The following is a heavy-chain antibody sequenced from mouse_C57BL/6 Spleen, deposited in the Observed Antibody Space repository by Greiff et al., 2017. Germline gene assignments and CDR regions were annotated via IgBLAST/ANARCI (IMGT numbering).Heavy chain of an antibody. Sequence: EVQLQQSGAELVRPGASVKLSCTASGFNIQDDYMHWVKQRPEQGLEWIGWIDPENGDTEYASKFQGKATITADTSSNTAYLQLSSLTSEDTAVYYCTTGGQLRLRSWFAYWGQGTLVTVSA. CDR2: IDPENGDT. V-gene: IGHV14-4*01. CDR1: GFNIQDDY. CDR3: TTGGQLRLRSWFAY. J-gene: IGHJ3*01. D-gene: IGHD3-2*02.